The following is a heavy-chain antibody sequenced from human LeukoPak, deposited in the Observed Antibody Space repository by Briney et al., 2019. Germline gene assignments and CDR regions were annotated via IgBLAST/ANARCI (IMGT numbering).Heavy chain of an antibody. CDR2: ISGRGGYT. V-gene: IGHV3-23*01. D-gene: IGHD6-19*01. J-gene: IGHJ4*02. CDR1: GFTFSSYA. CDR3: AEDCSGNPFEY. Sequence: GGSLRLSCAASGFTFSSYAMSWVRQAPGKGLEWVSVISGRGGYTDYADSVKGRFTISRDNSKNTLYLQMNSLRAEDTAVYYCAEDCSGNPFEYWGQGTLVTVSS.